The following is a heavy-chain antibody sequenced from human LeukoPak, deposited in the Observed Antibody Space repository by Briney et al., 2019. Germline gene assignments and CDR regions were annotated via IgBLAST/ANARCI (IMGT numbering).Heavy chain of an antibody. CDR1: GFTLSDYY. Sequence: PGGSLRLSCAASGFTLSDYYMSWIRQAPGKGLEWVSYISSSGSTIYYADSVKGRFTISRDNAKNSLYLQMNSLRAEDTAVYYCAREGTGRAAAGSVYYYYYMDVWGKGTTVTVSS. J-gene: IGHJ6*03. V-gene: IGHV3-11*04. CDR3: AREGTGRAAAGSVYYYYYMDV. D-gene: IGHD6-13*01. CDR2: ISSSGSTI.